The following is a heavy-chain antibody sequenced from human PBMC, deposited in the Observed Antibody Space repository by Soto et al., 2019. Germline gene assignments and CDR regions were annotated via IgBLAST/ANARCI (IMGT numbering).Heavy chain of an antibody. V-gene: IGHV1-18*01. CDR1: GYTFTSYG. Sequence: ASVKVSCKASGYTFTSYGIGALRQAPGQGLEWMGWISAYNGNTNYAQKLQGRVTMTTDTSTSTAYMELRSLRSDDTAVYYCAREGIAAADIVFGYYYYGMDGWGQGNTVTVS. CDR2: ISAYNGNT. CDR3: AREGIAAADIVFGYYYYGMDG. J-gene: IGHJ6*02. D-gene: IGHD6-13*01.